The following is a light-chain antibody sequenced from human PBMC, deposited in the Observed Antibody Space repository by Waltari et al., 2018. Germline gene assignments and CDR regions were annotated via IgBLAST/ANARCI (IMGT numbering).Light chain of an antibody. CDR1: SSDVGAYAY. J-gene: IGLJ2*01. CDR2: EVN. CDR3: SSYAGTDNFVV. V-gene: IGLV2-8*01. Sequence: QSALTQPPSASGSPGQSVTISCTGTSSDVGAYAYVSWYQHPPDKAPKLIMFEVNKWPSGVPDRFACSKSGNTASLTVSGLQAEDEADYYCSSYAGTDNFVVFGGGTKLTVL.